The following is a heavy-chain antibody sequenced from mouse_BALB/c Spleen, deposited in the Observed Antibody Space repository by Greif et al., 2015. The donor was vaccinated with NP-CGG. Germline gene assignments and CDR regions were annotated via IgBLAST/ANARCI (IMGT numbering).Heavy chain of an antibody. CDR1: GFSLTSYG. D-gene: IGHD2-1*01. J-gene: IGHJ4*01. V-gene: IGHV2-9*02. CDR2: IWAGGST. Sequence: QVQLQQSGPGLVAPSQSLSITCTVSGFSLTSYGVHWVRQPPGKGLEWLGVIWAGGSTNYNSALMSRLSISKDNSKSQVFLKMNSLQTDDTAMYYCARTGNGNYVGYAMDYWGQGTSVTVSS. CDR3: ARTGNGNYVGYAMDY.